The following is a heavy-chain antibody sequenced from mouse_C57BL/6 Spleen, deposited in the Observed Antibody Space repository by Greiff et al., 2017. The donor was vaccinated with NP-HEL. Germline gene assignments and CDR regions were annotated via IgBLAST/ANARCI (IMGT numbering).Heavy chain of an antibody. D-gene: IGHD1-3*01. CDR2: ISDGGSYT. J-gene: IGHJ4*01. CDR1: GFTFSSYA. V-gene: IGHV5-4*03. CDR3: ARVSKEDAMDY. Sequence: EVMLVESGGGLVKPGGSLKLSCAASGFTFSSYAMSWVRQTPEKRLEWVATISDGGSYTYYPDNIKGRFTISRDNAKNNLYLQMSHLKSEDTAMYYCARVSKEDAMDYWGQGTSVTVSS.